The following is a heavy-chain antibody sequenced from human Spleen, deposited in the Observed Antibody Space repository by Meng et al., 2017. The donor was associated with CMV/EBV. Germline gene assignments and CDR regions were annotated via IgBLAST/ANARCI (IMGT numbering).Heavy chain of an antibody. V-gene: IGHV4-4*07. CDR2: LYTSGST. D-gene: IGHD2-2*01. CDR1: GDSLGSYY. Sequence: SAPGPVKPSASLSLSCTVSGDSLGSYYWSCVGQPDGKGLEWIGRLYTSGSTNYNPSLKSRVTMSVDTSKNQFSLKLSSVTAADTAAYYCASQRYWGQGTLVTVSS. CDR3: ASQRY. J-gene: IGHJ4*02.